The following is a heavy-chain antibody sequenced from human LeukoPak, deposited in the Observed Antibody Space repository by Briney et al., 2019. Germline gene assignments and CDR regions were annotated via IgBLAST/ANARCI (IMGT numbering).Heavy chain of an antibody. J-gene: IGHJ4*02. CDR2: IKQDGSEE. CDR1: GFTFSSFW. Sequence: GGSLRLSCAASGFTFSSFWMSWVRHIPGKGLEWVAYIKQDGSEEWYVDSVKGRFIISRDNAKNSLYLQMNSLRVQDTAVYLCAKGGWYPDYWGQGTLVTVSS. D-gene: IGHD6-19*01. V-gene: IGHV3-7*03. CDR3: AKGGWYPDY.